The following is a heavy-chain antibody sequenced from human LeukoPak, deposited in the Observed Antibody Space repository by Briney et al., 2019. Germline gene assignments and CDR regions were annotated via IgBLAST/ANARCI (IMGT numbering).Heavy chain of an antibody. J-gene: IGHJ4*02. Sequence: ASVKVSCKASGYTFTSYYMHWVRQAPGQGLEWMGINNPSGGGTNYAQNFQGRVTMTRDTSTSTVYMELSSLRSEDTAMYYCARDNSRNSNDYWGQGTLVTVSS. CDR3: ARDNSRNSNDY. CDR1: GYTFTSYY. CDR2: NNPSGGGT. D-gene: IGHD1-20*01. V-gene: IGHV1-46*01.